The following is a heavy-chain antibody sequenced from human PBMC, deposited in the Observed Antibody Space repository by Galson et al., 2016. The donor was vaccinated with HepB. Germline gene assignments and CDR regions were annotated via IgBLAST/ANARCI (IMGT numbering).Heavy chain of an antibody. CDR2: INYSGGS. J-gene: IGHJ4*02. Sequence: ETLSLTCAVYSDSLRNYFWSWFRQPPGKGLEWVADINYSGGSNYNPSLKSRVTISIEKSKFQFSLNLTSVTAADTAVYFCARGRRRGYSVAVDYWGQGTLVSVSS. CDR3: ARGRRRGYSVAVDY. CDR1: SDSLRNYF. D-gene: IGHD5/OR15-5a*01. V-gene: IGHV4-34*01.